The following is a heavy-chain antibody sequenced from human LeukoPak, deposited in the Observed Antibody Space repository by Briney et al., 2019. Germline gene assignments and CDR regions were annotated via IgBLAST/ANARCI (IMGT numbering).Heavy chain of an antibody. CDR3: ARGYNDFWSGYIDY. J-gene: IGHJ4*02. V-gene: IGHV3-74*01. CDR2: INSDGSST. CDR1: GFTFSNYW. Sequence: GGSLRLSCAASGFTFSNYWMHWVRQAPGKGLVWVSRINSDGSSTSYADSVKGRFTISRDSAKNTLYLQMNSLRVEDTAVYYCARGYNDFWSGYIDYWGQGTLVTVSA. D-gene: IGHD3-3*01.